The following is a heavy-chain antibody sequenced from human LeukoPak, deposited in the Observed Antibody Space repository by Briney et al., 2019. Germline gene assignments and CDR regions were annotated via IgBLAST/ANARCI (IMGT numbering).Heavy chain of an antibody. CDR3: AKGQNGDYGLPDY. D-gene: IGHD4-17*01. CDR1: EFTFSSYA. J-gene: IGHJ4*02. CDR2: IRYDGSNK. Sequence: PGGSLRLSCAASEFTFSSYAMHWVRQAPGKGLEWVAFIRYDGSNKYYADSVKGRFTISRDNSKNTLYLQMNSLRAEDTAVYYCAKGQNGDYGLPDYWGQGTLVTVSS. V-gene: IGHV3-30*02.